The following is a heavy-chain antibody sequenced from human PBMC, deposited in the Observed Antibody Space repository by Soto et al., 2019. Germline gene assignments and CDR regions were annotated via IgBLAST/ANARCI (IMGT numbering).Heavy chain of an antibody. CDR3: ARGWAGDSTHLFDP. CDR2: IYYSGST. CDR1: GGSISSYY. J-gene: IGHJ5*02. V-gene: IGHV4-59*01. D-gene: IGHD1-26*01. Sequence: QVQLQESGPGLVKPSETLSLTCTVSGGSISSYYWSWIRQPPGKGLEWIGYIYYSGSTNYNPSLKSRVTISVDTSKNQYSQKRSAVTAADTAVYYCARGWAGDSTHLFDPWGQVTLVTGSS.